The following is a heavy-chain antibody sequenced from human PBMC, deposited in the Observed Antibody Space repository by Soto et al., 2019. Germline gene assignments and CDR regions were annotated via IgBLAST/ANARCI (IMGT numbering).Heavy chain of an antibody. CDR2: ISGSGGST. V-gene: IGHV3-23*01. CDR3: ARVIQLWFGMDV. CDR1: GFTFSSYA. J-gene: IGHJ6*02. D-gene: IGHD5-18*01. Sequence: GGSLRLSCAAYGFTFSSYAMSWVRQAPGKGLEWVSAISGSGGSTYYADSVKGRFTISRDNSKNTLYLQMNSLRAEDTAVYYCARVIQLWFGMDVWGQGTTVTVS.